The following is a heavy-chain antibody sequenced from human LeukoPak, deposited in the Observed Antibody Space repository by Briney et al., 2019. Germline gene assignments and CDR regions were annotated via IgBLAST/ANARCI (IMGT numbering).Heavy chain of an antibody. D-gene: IGHD3-22*01. V-gene: IGHV4-59*08. J-gene: IGHJ4*02. CDR1: GGSISSYY. CDR3: ARHRLSYYDSSGSLYYFDY. CDR2: IYSSGNT. Sequence: PSETLSLTCTVSGGSISSYYWSWIRQPPGKGLEWIGYIYSSGNTNYNPSLKSRVTISVDTSNNQFSLKLSSVTAADTAVYYCARHRLSYYDSSGSLYYFDYWGQGTLVTVSS.